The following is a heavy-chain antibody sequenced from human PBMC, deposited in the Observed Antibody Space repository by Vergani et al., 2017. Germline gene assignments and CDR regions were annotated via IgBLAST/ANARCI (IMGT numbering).Heavy chain of an antibody. D-gene: IGHD2-15*01. CDR3: ARGPRYCSGGSCLPVY. V-gene: IGHV4-34*01. J-gene: IGHJ4*02. CDR2: INHSGST. Sequence: QVQLQQWGAGLLKPSETLSLTCAVYGGSFSGYYWSWIRRPPGKGLEWIGEINHSGSTNYNPSLKSRVTISVDTSKNQFSLKLSSVTAADTAVYYCARGPRYCSGGSCLPVYWGQGTLVTVSS. CDR1: GGSFSGYY.